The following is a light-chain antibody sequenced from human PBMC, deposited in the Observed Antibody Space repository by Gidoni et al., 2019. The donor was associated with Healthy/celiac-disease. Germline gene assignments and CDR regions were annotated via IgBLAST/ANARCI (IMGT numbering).Light chain of an antibody. J-gene: IGLJ3*02. Sequence: NFMLTQPHSVSESPGKTVTISCTRSSGRIASNYVQWYQQRPGSAPPAVSYEYTPRPAGVSERFSGSIDSSSNSASLTTSGLKTEDEADYYCQSYDSSNWVFGGGSKLTVL. CDR2: EYT. V-gene: IGLV6-57*03. CDR1: SGRIASNY. CDR3: QSYDSSNWV.